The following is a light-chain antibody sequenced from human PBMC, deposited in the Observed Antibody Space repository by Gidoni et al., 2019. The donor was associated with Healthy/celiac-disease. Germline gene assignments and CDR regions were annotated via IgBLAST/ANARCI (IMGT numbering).Light chain of an antibody. J-gene: IGKJ1*01. CDR2: GAS. Sequence: EIVMTQSPATLSVSPGERATLPCRASQSVSSNLAWYQQKPGQAPRLLIYGASTGATGIPARFSGSGSGTEFTLTISSLQSEDFAVYYCQQYNSWPLTFGQGTKVEIK. CDR1: QSVSSN. V-gene: IGKV3-15*01. CDR3: QQYNSWPLT.